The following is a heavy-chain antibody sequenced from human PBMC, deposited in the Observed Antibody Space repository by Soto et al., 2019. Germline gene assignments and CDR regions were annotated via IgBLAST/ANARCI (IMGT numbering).Heavy chain of an antibody. J-gene: IGHJ4*02. Sequence: SSGTLSLTCAVYGGSFSGYYWSWIRPPPGEGLEWIGEINHSGSTNYNPSLKSRVTISVDMSKNQLSLNLSSVTAADTAVYYCATKPPYSTVWYHFDYWGQGALVTVSS. V-gene: IGHV4-34*01. CDR1: GGSFSGYY. CDR3: ATKPPYSTVWYHFDY. D-gene: IGHD2-2*01. CDR2: INHSGST.